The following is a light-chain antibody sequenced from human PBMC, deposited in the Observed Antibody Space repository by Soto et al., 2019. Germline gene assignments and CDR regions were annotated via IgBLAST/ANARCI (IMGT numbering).Light chain of an antibody. CDR1: QSVSSY. CDR3: KQYDSLPWT. J-gene: IGKJ1*01. CDR2: DAS. Sequence: SPANLSFSPGERATLSFMASQSVSSYLAWYQQKPGQAPRLLIYDASNRATGIPDRFSGSGSGTDFTLTISRLQPEDFAVYCCKQYDSLPWTFGQGTKVDIK. V-gene: IGKV3-11*01.